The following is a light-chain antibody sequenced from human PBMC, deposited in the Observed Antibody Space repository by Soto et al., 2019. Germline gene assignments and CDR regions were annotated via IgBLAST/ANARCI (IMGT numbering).Light chain of an antibody. Sequence: QSALTQPASVSGSPGQSITIYCTGTSSAVGGYNYVSWHQQHPGKAPKLMIFEVSYRPSGVSDRFSGSKSGNTASLTISGLQADDEADYYCSSNTRSSLYVFGTGTKLTVL. J-gene: IGLJ1*01. CDR3: SSNTRSSLYV. CDR2: EVS. V-gene: IGLV2-14*01. CDR1: SSAVGGYNY.